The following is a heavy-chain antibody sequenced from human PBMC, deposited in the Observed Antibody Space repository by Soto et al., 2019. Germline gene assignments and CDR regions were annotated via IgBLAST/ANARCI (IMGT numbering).Heavy chain of an antibody. CDR2: IYYSGSA. V-gene: IGHV4-59*01. CDR1: GGSISSYY. D-gene: IGHD3-3*01. J-gene: IGHJ6*02. Sequence: SETLSLTCTVSGGSISSYYWSWIRQPPGKGLEWIGYIYYSGSANYNPSLKSRVTISIDTSKNQFSLKLRSVTAADTAVYYCARARGITIFGAGYYYYGMDVWGQGTTVTVSS. CDR3: ARARGITIFGAGYYYYGMDV.